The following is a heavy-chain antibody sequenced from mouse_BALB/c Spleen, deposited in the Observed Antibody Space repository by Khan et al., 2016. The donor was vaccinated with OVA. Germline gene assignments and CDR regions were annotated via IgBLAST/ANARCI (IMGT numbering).Heavy chain of an antibody. V-gene: IGHV1-54*01. CDR3: ARSQLGLRFDY. Sequence: QVQLKQSGAELVGPGTSVKVSCKASGYAFTSYLIEWVNQRPGQGLEWIGLINPGNGITNYNEKFRGKATLTADKSSTTAYMQFSSLTSDDSAVXFCARSQLGLRFDYWGQGTTLTVSS. CDR1: GYAFTSYL. J-gene: IGHJ2*01. D-gene: IGHD3-1*01. CDR2: INPGNGIT.